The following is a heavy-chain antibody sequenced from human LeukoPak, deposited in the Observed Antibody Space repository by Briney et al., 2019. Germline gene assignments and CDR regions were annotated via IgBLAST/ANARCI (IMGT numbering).Heavy chain of an antibody. D-gene: IGHD3-10*01. Sequence: GGSLRLSCAASGFTFSDHHMDWVRQAPGKGLEWIGRSRNKGRGYSTVFAASVKGRFTISRDEPKNSLYLQMNSLKTEDTAVYYCAKGDPYGSGSYPVDYWGQGTLVTVSS. CDR3: AKGDPYGSGSYPVDY. CDR2: SRNKGRGYST. CDR1: GFTFSDHH. V-gene: IGHV3-72*01. J-gene: IGHJ4*02.